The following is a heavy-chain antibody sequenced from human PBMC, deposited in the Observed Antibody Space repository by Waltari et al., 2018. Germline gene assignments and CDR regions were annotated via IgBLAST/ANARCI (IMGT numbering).Heavy chain of an antibody. J-gene: IGHJ4*02. Sequence: EVQLVESGGGLVKPGGSLRLSCAASGFTFSSYSMNWVRQAPGKGLEWVSSISSSSSYIYYAVSVKGRFTISRDNAKNSLYLQMNSLRAEDTAVYYCARDRTGEKLFDYWGQGTLVTVSS. CDR3: ARDRTGEKLFDY. CDR1: GFTFSSYS. V-gene: IGHV3-21*01. CDR2: ISSSSSYI. D-gene: IGHD7-27*01.